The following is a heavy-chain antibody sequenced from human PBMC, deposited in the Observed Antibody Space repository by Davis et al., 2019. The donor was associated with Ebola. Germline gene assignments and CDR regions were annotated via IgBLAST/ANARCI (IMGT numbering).Heavy chain of an antibody. V-gene: IGHV7-4-1*02. CDR2: INTNTGNP. CDR3: ARDLGYCSGGDCYRTEYFHH. Sequence: ASVKVSCKASGYTFSTYAMNWVRQAPGQGLEWMGWINTNTGNPTYAQAFTGRFVFSLDTSVSTAYLQISSLKAEDTAVYYCARDLGYCSGGDCYRTEYFHHWGQGTLVTVSS. J-gene: IGHJ1*01. CDR1: GYTFSTYA. D-gene: IGHD2-15*01.